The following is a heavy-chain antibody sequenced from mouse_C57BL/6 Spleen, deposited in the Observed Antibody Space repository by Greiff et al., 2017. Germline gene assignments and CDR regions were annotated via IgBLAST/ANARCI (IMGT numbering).Heavy chain of an antibody. Sequence: EVMLVESGGGLVQPGGSLSLSCAASGFTFTDYYMSWVRQPPGKALEWLGFIRNKANGYTTEYSASVKGRFTISRDNSQSILYLQMNALRAEDSATYYCARYDPLHWYFDVWGTGTTVTVSS. CDR2: IRNKANGYTT. V-gene: IGHV7-3*01. J-gene: IGHJ1*03. CDR3: ARYDPLHWYFDV. CDR1: GFTFTDYY.